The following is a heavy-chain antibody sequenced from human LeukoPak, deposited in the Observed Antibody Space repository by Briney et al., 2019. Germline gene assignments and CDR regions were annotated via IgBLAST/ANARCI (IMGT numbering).Heavy chain of an antibody. J-gene: IGHJ6*03. Sequence: SQTLSLTCTVSGGSISSGSYYWSWIRQPAGKGLEWIGRIYSSGTTTYNPSLKSRVTMSVDSSKNQFSLKLRPVTAADTAVYYCARDTTLDYYYYMDVWGKGTTVTVSS. CDR3: ARDTTLDYYYYMDV. CDR2: IYSSGTT. D-gene: IGHD1-26*01. V-gene: IGHV4-61*02. CDR1: GGSISSGSYY.